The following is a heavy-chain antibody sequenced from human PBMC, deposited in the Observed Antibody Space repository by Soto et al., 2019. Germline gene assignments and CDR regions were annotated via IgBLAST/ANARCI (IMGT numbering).Heavy chain of an antibody. Sequence: GGSLRLSCAASGFAFSSYLMSWVRQDPGKGLEWVANIKQDGSEEHYVDSVKGRFTISRDNARNSLYLQMNSLRAEDTAVYYCARISHLGDLSLYRPIDYWGQGTLVTVSS. CDR3: ARISHLGDLSLYRPIDY. J-gene: IGHJ4*02. D-gene: IGHD3-16*02. CDR2: IKQDGSEE. V-gene: IGHV3-7*01. CDR1: GFAFSSYL.